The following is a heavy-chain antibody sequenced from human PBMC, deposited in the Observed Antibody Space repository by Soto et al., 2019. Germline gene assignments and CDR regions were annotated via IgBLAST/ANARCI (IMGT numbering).Heavy chain of an antibody. V-gene: IGHV1-2*02. D-gene: IGHD4-4*01. CDR1: GYTFTRYY. CDR3: ARDGTVTTSGLNWFDP. J-gene: IGHJ5*02. Sequence: QVQLVQSGAEVKKPGGSVKVSCKASGYTFTRYYIHWVRQAPGQGLEWMGWLNPNSGDTYYAQKVQGRVTMTRDTSISTANMELSGLTSDDTAVFYCARDGTVTTSGLNWFDPWGQGTLVTVSS. CDR2: LNPNSGDT.